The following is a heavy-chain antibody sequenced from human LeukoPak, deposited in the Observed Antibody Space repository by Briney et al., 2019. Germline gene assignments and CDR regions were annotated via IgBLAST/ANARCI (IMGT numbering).Heavy chain of an antibody. CDR1: GDSVSSNSAA. D-gene: IGHD3-10*01. CDR3: ARDRVTMVRGVIWSPYCYYGMDV. J-gene: IGHJ6*02. CDR2: TYYRSKWYN. V-gene: IGHV6-1*01. Sequence: SQTLSLTCAISGDSVSSNSAAWTWIRQSPSRGLEWLGRTYYRSKWYNDYAVSVKSRITINPDTSKNQFSLQLNSVTPEDTAVYYCARDRVTMVRGVIWSPYCYYGMDVWGQGTTVTVSS.